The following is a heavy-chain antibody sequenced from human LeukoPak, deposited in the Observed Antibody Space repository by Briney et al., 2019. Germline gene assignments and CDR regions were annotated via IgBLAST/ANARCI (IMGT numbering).Heavy chain of an antibody. CDR3: ASGTPRIGSGSSSLDY. CDR2: LNPSGGST. J-gene: IGHJ4*02. CDR1: GYTFTSYY. D-gene: IGHD3-10*01. V-gene: IGHV1-46*01. Sequence: ASVKVSCKASGYTFTSYYMHWVRQAPGQGLDWMGILNPSGGSTSYAQKFQGRVTMTRDTSTSTVYMELSSLRSEDTAVYYCASGTPRIGSGSSSLDYWGQGTLVTVSS.